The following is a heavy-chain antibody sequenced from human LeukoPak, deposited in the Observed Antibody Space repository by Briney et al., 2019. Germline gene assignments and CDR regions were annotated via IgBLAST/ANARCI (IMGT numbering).Heavy chain of an antibody. Sequence: SETLSLTCAVYGGSFSGYYWSWIRQPPGKGLEWIGEINHSGSTNYNPSLKSRVTISVDTSKHQFSLKLSSVTAADTAVYYCARGGGSGSDYWGQGTLVTVSS. D-gene: IGHD3-16*01. V-gene: IGHV4-34*01. CDR2: INHSGST. CDR3: ARGGGSGSDY. J-gene: IGHJ4*02. CDR1: GGSFSGYY.